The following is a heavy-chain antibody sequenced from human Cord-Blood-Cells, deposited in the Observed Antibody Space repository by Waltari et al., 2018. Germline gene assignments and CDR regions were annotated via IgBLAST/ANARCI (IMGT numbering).Heavy chain of an antibody. CDR3: ARSWIAMNAFDI. D-gene: IGHD2-21*01. CDR1: GFTFSSYS. CDR2: ISSSSSYI. J-gene: IGHJ3*02. V-gene: IGHV3-21*01. Sequence: EVQLVESGGGLVKPGGSLRLSCAASGFTFSSYSMNWVRQAPGKGLEWVSSISSSSSYIYYADSVKGRFTISRDNAKNSLYLQMNSLRAEDTAVYYCARSWIAMNAFDIWGQGTMVTVSS.